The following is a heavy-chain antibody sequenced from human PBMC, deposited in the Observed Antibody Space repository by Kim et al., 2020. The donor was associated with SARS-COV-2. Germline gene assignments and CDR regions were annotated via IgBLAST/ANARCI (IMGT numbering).Heavy chain of an antibody. CDR2: MNPNSGST. D-gene: IGHD3-10*01. CDR1: GYTFTSYD. V-gene: IGHV1-8*02. CDR3: ARYGGVVGSGSAWFDP. J-gene: IGHJ5*02. Sequence: ASVKVSCKASGYTFTSYDMNWVRQATGQGLEWMGWMNPNSGSTGYAQRFQGRVTMTRNTSVSTAYMELSSLRSEDTAVYYCARYGGVVGSGSAWFDPWGQGTLVTVSS.